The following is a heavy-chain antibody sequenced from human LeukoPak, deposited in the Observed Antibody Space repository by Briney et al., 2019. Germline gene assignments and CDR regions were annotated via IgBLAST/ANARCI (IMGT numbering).Heavy chain of an antibody. CDR3: ASERGAASYY. V-gene: IGHV3-21*01. D-gene: IGHD1-26*01. J-gene: IGHJ4*02. CDR2: ISSSSSYI. Sequence: GGSLRLSCAASGFTFSSYEMNWVRQAPGKGLEWVSSISSSSSYIYYADSVKGRFTISRDNAKNSLYLQMNSLRAEDTAVYYCASERGAASYYWGQGTLVTVSS. CDR1: GFTFSSYE.